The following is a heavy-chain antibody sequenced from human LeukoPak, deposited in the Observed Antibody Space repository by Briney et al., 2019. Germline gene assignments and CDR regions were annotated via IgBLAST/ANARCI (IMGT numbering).Heavy chain of an antibody. CDR2: IYHSGST. D-gene: IGHD2-2*02. V-gene: IGHV4-38-2*01. J-gene: IGHJ4*02. Sequence: SETLSLTCAVSGYSISSGYYWGWIRQPPGKGLEWIGSIYHSGSTYYNPSLKSRVTISVDTPKNQFSLKLSSVTAADTAVYYCASLSSTSCYICDYWGQGTLVTVSS. CDR3: ASLSSTSCYICDY. CDR1: GYSISSGYY.